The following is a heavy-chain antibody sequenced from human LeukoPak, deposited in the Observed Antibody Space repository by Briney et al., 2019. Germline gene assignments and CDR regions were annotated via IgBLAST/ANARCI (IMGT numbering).Heavy chain of an antibody. Sequence: GRSLRLSCAASGFTVSTNYMSWVRQAPGKGLEWVSVIYSGGSTYYADSVQGRFTISRDNSKNTLYLQMNSLRAEDTAVYYCARDSGSGSYKNFDYWGQGTLVTVSS. CDR1: GFTVSTNY. CDR2: IYSGGST. CDR3: ARDSGSGSYKNFDY. J-gene: IGHJ4*02. V-gene: IGHV3-66*01. D-gene: IGHD1-26*01.